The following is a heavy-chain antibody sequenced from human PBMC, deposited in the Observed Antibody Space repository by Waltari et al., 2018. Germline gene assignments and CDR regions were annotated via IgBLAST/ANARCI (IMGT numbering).Heavy chain of an antibody. V-gene: IGHV4-34*01. CDR3: ARGYDILTRPNYYYGMDV. CDR1: GGSYSGYY. J-gene: IGHJ6*02. Sequence: QVQLQQWGAGLLKPSETLSLACAMYGGSYSGYYWTWIRQPPGKGLEWIVEINHSGTTNYNPSLKRRGTRSVDTSQNRLSLKLSSATAADTAVNYCARGYDILTRPNYYYGMDVWGQGTTVTVS. CDR2: INHSGTT. D-gene: IGHD3-9*01.